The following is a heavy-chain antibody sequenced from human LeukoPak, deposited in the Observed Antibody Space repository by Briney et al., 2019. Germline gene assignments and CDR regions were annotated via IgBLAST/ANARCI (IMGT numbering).Heavy chain of an antibody. Sequence: SETLSPTCSVSGDSISFYFWSWIRQPPGKGLEWIGYVYYSGSTNYNPSLKSRVTISVDTSKNQFSLKLSSVTAADTAVYYCARHEKLGQFDYWGQGTLVTVSS. CDR1: GDSISFYF. D-gene: IGHD3-10*01. V-gene: IGHV4-59*08. J-gene: IGHJ4*02. CDR3: ARHEKLGQFDY. CDR2: VYYSGST.